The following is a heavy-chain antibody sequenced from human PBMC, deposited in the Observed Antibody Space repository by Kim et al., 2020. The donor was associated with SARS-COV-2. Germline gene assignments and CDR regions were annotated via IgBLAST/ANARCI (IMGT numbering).Heavy chain of an antibody. CDR1: GGSFSGYY. Sequence: SETLSLTCAVYGGSFSGYYWSWIRQPPGKGLEWIGEINHSGSTNYTPSLKSRVTISVDTSKNQFSLKLSSVTAADTAVYYCATDQTGTTDYYYGMDVWGQGTTVTVSS. D-gene: IGHD1-1*01. J-gene: IGHJ6*02. V-gene: IGHV4-34*01. CDR2: INHSGST. CDR3: ATDQTGTTDYYYGMDV.